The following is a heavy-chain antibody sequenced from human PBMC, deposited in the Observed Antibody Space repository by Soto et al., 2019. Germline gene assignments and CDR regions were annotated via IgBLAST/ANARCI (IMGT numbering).Heavy chain of an antibody. CDR3: AKEGPERRTNFDC. Sequence: GGSLRLSCTASGFTFSSCAMSWVRQAPGKGLEWVSGIGGSGDTYYADSVKGRFTISRDNSKNTLSLQMNSLGAEDTAVYYCAKEGPERRTNFDCWGQGTLVTVSS. J-gene: IGHJ4*02. CDR2: IGGSGDT. CDR1: GFTFSSCA. V-gene: IGHV3-23*01.